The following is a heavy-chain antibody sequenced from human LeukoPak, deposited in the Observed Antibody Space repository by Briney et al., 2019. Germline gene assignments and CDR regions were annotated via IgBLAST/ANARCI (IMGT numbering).Heavy chain of an antibody. V-gene: IGHV3-21*01. J-gene: IGHJ3*02. Sequence: GGSLRLSCAASGFTFSSYAMHWVRQAPGKGLEWVSSISSTSSYIYYADSVKGRFTISRDNAKNSLYLQMFSLRAEDTAAYYCARDPIELATTRRAFDIWGQGTMVTVSS. CDR1: GFTFSSYA. CDR2: ISSTSSYI. D-gene: IGHD5-24*01. CDR3: ARDPIELATTRRAFDI.